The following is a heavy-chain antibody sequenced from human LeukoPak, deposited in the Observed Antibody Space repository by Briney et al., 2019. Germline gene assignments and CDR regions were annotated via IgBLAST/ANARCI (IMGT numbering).Heavy chain of an antibody. J-gene: IGHJ4*02. V-gene: IGHV5-51*01. CDR1: GYSFTSHW. D-gene: IGHD4-17*01. CDR2: IYPDDSDT. Sequence: GESLKISCKGSGYSFTSHWIGWVRQMPGKGLEWMGIIYPDDSDTRYSPSFQGQVTISADKSISTAYVQWSSLKASDTAMYYCASHDYGDYGTFKYWGQGTLVTVSS. CDR3: ASHDYGDYGTFKY.